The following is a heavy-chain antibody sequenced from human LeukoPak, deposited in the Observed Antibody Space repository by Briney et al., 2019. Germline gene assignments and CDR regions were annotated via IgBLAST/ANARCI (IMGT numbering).Heavy chain of an antibody. CDR3: ARPLYSGSRYAFDI. D-gene: IGHD1-26*01. J-gene: IGHJ3*02. CDR2: INPNSGGT. CDR1: GYTFTGYY. Sequence: GASVKVSCKASGYTFTGYYMHWVRQAPGQGLEWMGWINPNSGGTNYAQKFQGWVTMTRDTSISTAYMELSRLRSDDTAVYYCARPLYSGSRYAFDIWGQGTMVIVSS. V-gene: IGHV1-2*04.